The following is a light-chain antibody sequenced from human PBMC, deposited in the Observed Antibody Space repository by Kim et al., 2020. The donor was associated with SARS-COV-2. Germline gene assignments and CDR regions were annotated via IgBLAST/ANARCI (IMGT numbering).Light chain of an antibody. CDR3: QQYGSSQYT. CDR2: EAF. V-gene: IGKV3-20*01. Sequence: LSPGERATLSCRASQSVRSSLLAWYQQKPGQAPRLLIYEAFKRVAGIPDRFSGSGSGTDFTLTISRPEPEDFAMYYCQQYGSSQYTFGQGTKLEI. J-gene: IGKJ2*01. CDR1: QSVRSSL.